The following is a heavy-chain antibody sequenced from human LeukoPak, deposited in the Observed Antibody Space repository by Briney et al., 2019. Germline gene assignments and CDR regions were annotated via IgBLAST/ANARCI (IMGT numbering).Heavy chain of an antibody. D-gene: IGHD3-22*01. CDR2: IGGSGGST. V-gene: IGHV3-23*01. CDR3: AKDHYYYLYYFDY. CDR1: GFTFSSYG. J-gene: IGHJ4*02. Sequence: GGSLRLSCAASGFTFSSYGMSWVRQAPGKGLEWVSAIGGSGGSTYYADSVKGRFTISRDNSKNTLYLQMNSLRAEDTAVYYCAKDHYYYLYYFDYWGQGTLVTVSS.